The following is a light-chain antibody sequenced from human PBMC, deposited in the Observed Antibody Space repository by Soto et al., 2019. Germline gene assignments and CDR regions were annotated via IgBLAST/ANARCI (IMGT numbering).Light chain of an antibody. CDR1: SSDVGSYNL. J-gene: IGLJ1*01. CDR2: EVS. Sequence: QSVLTQPASVSGSPGQSITISCTETSSDVGSYNLVSWYQQHPGKAPKLMIYEVSKRPSGVSNRFSGSKSGNTASLTISGLQAEDEADYYCCSYAGSSTLIFGTGTKLTVL. V-gene: IGLV2-23*02. CDR3: CSYAGSSTLI.